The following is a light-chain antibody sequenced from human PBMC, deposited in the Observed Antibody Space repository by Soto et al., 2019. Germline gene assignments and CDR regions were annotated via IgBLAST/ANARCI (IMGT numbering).Light chain of an antibody. CDR1: SSDVGGYDL. Sequence: QSALTQPASVSGSPGQSITFSCTGTSSDVGGYDLVSWYQQHPGKAPKLIIYDVNNRPSGVSNRFSGSKSGNTASLTIFGLQAEDEADYYCVSYTSISTLVVFGGGTKLTVL. CDR2: DVN. J-gene: IGLJ2*01. V-gene: IGLV2-14*03. CDR3: VSYTSISTLVV.